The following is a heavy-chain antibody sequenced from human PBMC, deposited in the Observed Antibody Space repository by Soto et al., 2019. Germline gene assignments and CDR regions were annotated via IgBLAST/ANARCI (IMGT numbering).Heavy chain of an antibody. J-gene: IGHJ6*02. CDR3: ARGNPFNYAGFDV. Sequence: QAHLEQSGAEIKRPGPSGKVSCKAPGYTFRDLIINWLRQAPEQGPEWMGWRNAKIGDTFFVQRFKGKFNMTWDTSLSTAYMEVGSLTSDDTAIYYCARGNPFNYAGFDVWGQGTTVAVSS. D-gene: IGHD3-16*01. CDR2: RNAKIGDT. CDR1: GYTFRDLI. V-gene: IGHV1-8*01.